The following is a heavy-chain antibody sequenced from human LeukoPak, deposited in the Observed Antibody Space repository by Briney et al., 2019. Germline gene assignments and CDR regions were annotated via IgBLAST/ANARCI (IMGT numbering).Heavy chain of an antibody. CDR2: IYYSGST. CDR1: GGSVSSGSYY. D-gene: IGHD3-10*01. J-gene: IGHJ4*02. Sequence: SETLSLTCTVSGGSVSSGSYYWSCIRQPPGKGLEWIGYIYYSGSTNYNPSLKSRVTISVDTSKNQFSLKLSSVTAADTAVYYCAGGYGSGSYGDYWGQGTLVTVSS. CDR3: AGGYGSGSYGDY. V-gene: IGHV4-61*01.